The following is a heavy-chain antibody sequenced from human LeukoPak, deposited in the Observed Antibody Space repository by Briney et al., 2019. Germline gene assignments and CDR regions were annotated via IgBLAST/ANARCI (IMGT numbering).Heavy chain of an antibody. D-gene: IGHD6-13*01. V-gene: IGHV1-2*04. J-gene: IGHJ6*02. CDR2: INPNSGGT. CDR3: AREPATYSSSWYAPHLYYYGMDV. Sequence: ASVKVSCKASGYTFTGYYMHWVRQAPGQGLEWMGWINPNSGGTNYAQKFQGWVTMTRDTSISTAYMELSRLRSDDTAVYYCAREPATYSSSWYAPHLYYYGMDVWGQGTTVTVSS. CDR1: GYTFTGYY.